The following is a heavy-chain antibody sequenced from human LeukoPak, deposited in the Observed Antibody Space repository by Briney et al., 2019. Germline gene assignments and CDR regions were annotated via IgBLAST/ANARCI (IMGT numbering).Heavy chain of an antibody. CDR1: GFTFSSYG. Sequence: LPGGSLRLSCAASGFTFSSYGMHWVRQAPGKGLEWVAFIRYDGSNKYYADSVKGRFTISRDNSKNTLYLQMNSLRAEDTAVYYCAKDVEYSSSPDAFDIWGQGTMVTVSS. V-gene: IGHV3-30*02. J-gene: IGHJ3*02. D-gene: IGHD6-6*01. CDR3: AKDVEYSSSPDAFDI. CDR2: IRYDGSNK.